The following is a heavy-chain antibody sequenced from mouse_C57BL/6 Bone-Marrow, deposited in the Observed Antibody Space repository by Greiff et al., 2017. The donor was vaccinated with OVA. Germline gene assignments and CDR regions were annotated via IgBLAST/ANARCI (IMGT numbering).Heavy chain of an antibody. D-gene: IGHD2-3*01. CDR1: GYTFTDHT. CDR3: ARSRGDGYYDWYFDV. J-gene: IGHJ1*03. V-gene: IGHV1-78*01. Sequence: VKLQQSDAELVKPGASVKISCKVSGYTFTDHTIHWMKQRPEQGLEWIGYIYPRDGSTKYNEKFKGKATLTADKSSSTAYMQLNSLTSEDSAVYFCARSRGDGYYDWYFDVWGTGTTVTVSS. CDR2: IYPRDGST.